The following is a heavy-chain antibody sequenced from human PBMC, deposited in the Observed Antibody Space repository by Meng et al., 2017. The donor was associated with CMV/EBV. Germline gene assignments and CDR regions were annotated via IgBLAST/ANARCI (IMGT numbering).Heavy chain of an antibody. CDR3: ARLLTIAAAGRNAFDI. J-gene: IGHJ3*02. V-gene: IGHV1-69*02. Sequence: SVKVSCKASGGTFSSYTISWVRQAPGQGLEWMGRIIPILGIPNYAQKFQGRVTITADKSTSTAYMELSSLRSEDTAVYYCARLLTIAAAGRNAFDIWGQGTMVTVSS. CDR2: IIPILGIP. CDR1: GGTFSSYT. D-gene: IGHD6-13*01.